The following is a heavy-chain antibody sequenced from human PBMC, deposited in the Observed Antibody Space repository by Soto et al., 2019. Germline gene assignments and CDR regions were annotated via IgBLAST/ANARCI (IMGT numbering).Heavy chain of an antibody. J-gene: IGHJ6*03. V-gene: IGHV3-30*03. CDR3: ARGAYYDYIWGSYLSPDYYYYMDV. CDR1: GFTFSSYG. D-gene: IGHD3-16*02. CDR2: ISYDGSNK. Sequence: GGSLRLSCAASGFTFSSYGMHWVRQAPGKGLEWVAVISYDGSNKYYADSVKGRFTISRDNSKNTLYLQMNSLRAEDTAVYYCARGAYYDYIWGSYLSPDYYYYMDVWGKGTTVTVSS.